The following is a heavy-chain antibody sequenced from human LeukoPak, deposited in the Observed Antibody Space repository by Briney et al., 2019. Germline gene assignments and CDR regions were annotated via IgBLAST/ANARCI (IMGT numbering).Heavy chain of an antibody. D-gene: IGHD3-10*01. V-gene: IGHV1-3*01. CDR2: INAGNGNT. Sequence: ASVKVSCKASGYTFTSYAMHWVRQAPGQRLEWMGWINAGNGNTKYSQKVQGRVTINRDTSATTVYMELSSLRSEDTAVYYCARDRCHYSSGSYCYHFDYWGQGTLVTVSS. CDR1: GYTFTSYA. CDR3: ARDRCHYSSGSYCYHFDY. J-gene: IGHJ4*02.